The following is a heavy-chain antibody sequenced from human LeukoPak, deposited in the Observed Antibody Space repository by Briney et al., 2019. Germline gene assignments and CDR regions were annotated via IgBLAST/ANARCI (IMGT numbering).Heavy chain of an antibody. V-gene: IGHV4-59*01. CDR3: ARQYRDYYYYMDV. J-gene: IGHJ6*03. CDR1: GGSISSYY. CDR2: IYYSGST. D-gene: IGHD2/OR15-2a*01. Sequence: TSETLSLTRTVSGGSISSYYWSWIRQPPGKGLEWIGYIYYSGSTNYNPSLKSRVTISVDTSKNQFSLKLSSVTAADTAVYYCARQYRDYYYYMDVWGKGTTVTVSS.